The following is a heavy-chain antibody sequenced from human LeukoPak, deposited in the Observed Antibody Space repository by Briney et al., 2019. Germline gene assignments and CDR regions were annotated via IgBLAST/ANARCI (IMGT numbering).Heavy chain of an antibody. CDR2: INPNSGGT. V-gene: IGHV1-2*04. CDR3: ARGLWFGDERSAFDI. Sequence: ASVKVSCKASGYTFTGYYMHWVRQAPGRGLEWMGWINPNSGGTNYAQKFQGWVTMTRDTSISTAYMELSRLRSDDTAVYYCARGLWFGDERSAFDIWGQGTMVTVSS. D-gene: IGHD3-10*01. J-gene: IGHJ3*02. CDR1: GYTFTGYY.